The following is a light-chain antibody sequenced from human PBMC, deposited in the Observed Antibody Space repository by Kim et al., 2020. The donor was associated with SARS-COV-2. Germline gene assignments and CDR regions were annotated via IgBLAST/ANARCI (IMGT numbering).Light chain of an antibody. CDR2: EDS. Sequence: NFMLTQPHSVSESPGKTVTISCTRSSGTILSNYVQWYQQRPGSATIAVVFEDSERPSGVPARFSGSVDSSSNSASLTISGLKTEDEADYYCQSYDNDGNQVFGGGTQLTVL. CDR1: SGTILSNY. J-gene: IGLJ3*02. V-gene: IGLV6-57*03. CDR3: QSYDNDGNQV.